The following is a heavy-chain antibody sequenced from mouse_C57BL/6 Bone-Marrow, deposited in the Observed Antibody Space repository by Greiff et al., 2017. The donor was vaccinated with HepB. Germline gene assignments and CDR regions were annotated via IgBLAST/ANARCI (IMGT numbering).Heavy chain of an antibody. CDR1: GFNIKDYY. CDR3: AREGDYGGSHY. V-gene: IGHV14-1*01. Sequence: VQLQQSGAELVRPGASVKLSCTASGFNIKDYYMHWVKQRPEQGLEWIGRIDPEDGDTEYAPKFQGKATMTADTSSNTAYLQLNSRTSEDSAVYYCAREGDYGGSHYWGQGTTLTVSS. J-gene: IGHJ2*01. CDR2: IDPEDGDT. D-gene: IGHD1-1*01.